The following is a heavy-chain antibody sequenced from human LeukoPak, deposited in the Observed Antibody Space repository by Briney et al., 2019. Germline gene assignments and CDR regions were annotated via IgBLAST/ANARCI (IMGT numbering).Heavy chain of an antibody. CDR3: ARRPRRYSYGYWDY. J-gene: IGHJ4*02. CDR2: INHSGST. V-gene: IGHV4-34*01. Sequence: SETLSLTCAVYGESFSGYYWSWIRQSPGKGLEWIGEINHSGSTNYNPSLKSRVTFSVDTSKNQFSLKLSSVTAADTAVYYCARRPRRYSYGYWDYWGQGTLVTVSS. D-gene: IGHD5-18*01. CDR1: GESFSGYY.